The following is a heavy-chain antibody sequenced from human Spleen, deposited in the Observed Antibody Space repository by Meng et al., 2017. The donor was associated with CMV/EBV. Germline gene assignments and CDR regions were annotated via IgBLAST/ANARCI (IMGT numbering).Heavy chain of an antibody. CDR3: AVHYDFWSGYFQH. D-gene: IGHD3-3*01. V-gene: IGHV1-18*04. Sequence: VRLVQSGAEVKKPGASVKVSCKASGYTFTGYYMHWVRQAPGQGLEWMGWISAYNGNTNYAQKLQGRVTMTTDTSTSTAYMELRSLRSDDTAVYYCAVHYDFWSGYFQHWGQGTLVTVSS. J-gene: IGHJ1*01. CDR2: ISAYNGNT. CDR1: GYTFTGYY.